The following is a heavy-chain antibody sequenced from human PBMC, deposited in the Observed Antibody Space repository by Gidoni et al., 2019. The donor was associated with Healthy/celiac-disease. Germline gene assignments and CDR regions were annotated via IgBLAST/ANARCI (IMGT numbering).Heavy chain of an antibody. CDR2: IYPGDSDT. Sequence: EVPLVQFGAEVKEPGESLKISCQGSGYTFTSYWIGWVRQMPGNGREWLGIIYPGDSDTRYSPAVQGQVTISADKSISTAYLQWSSLKASDTAMYYCARSGVYSSSSYGMDVWGQGTTVTVSS. J-gene: IGHJ6*02. V-gene: IGHV5-51*03. CDR1: GYTFTSYW. CDR3: ARSGVYSSSSYGMDV. D-gene: IGHD6-6*01.